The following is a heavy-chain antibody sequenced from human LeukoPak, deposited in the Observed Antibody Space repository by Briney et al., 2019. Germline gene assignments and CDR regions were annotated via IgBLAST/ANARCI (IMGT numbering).Heavy chain of an antibody. CDR2: IYSSGST. D-gene: IGHD4-17*01. CDR1: GGSLSSYD. Sequence: SETLSLTCTVSGGSLSSYDWSWIRQPAGKGLEWFGRIYSSGSTNYNPSLKSRVTMSVDTSKNQFSLNLSSVTVADTAVYYCVREGRYGDYEGYWGQGTLVTVSS. J-gene: IGHJ4*02. V-gene: IGHV4-4*07. CDR3: VREGRYGDYEGY.